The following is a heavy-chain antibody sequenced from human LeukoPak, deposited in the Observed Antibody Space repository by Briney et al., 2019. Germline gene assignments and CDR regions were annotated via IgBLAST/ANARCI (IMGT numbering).Heavy chain of an antibody. J-gene: IGHJ4*02. V-gene: IGHV1-69*05. CDR1: GGTFSSYA. Sequence: SVKVSCKASGGTFSSYAISWVRQAPGQGLEWMGGIIPIFGTANYAQKFQGRVTITTDESTSTVYMELRSLRSDDTAVYYCARDRDYYYDSSGYYDYWGQGTLVTVSS. CDR3: ARDRDYYYDSSGYYDY. D-gene: IGHD3-22*01. CDR2: IIPIFGTA.